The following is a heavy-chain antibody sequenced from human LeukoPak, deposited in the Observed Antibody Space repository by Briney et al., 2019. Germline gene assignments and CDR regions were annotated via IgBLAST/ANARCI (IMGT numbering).Heavy chain of an antibody. Sequence: SETLSLTCTVSGGSISSYYWSWIRQPPGKGLEWIGYIYYSGSTNYNPSLKSRVTISVDTSKNQFSLKLSSVTAADTAVYYCARGGGFGSGYLLWGQGTLVTVSS. CDR1: GGSISSYY. CDR2: IYYSGST. CDR3: ARGGGFGSGYLL. D-gene: IGHD3-22*01. V-gene: IGHV4-59*01. J-gene: IGHJ4*02.